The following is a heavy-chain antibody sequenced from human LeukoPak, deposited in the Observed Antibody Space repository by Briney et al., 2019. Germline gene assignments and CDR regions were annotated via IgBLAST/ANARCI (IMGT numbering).Heavy chain of an antibody. V-gene: IGHV4-4*02. CDR3: ARRRSGSYTDY. CDR2: IYHSGST. Sequence: SETLSLTCAVSGGSISSSNWWSWVRQPPGKGPEWIGEIYHSGSTNYNPSLKSRVTISVDTSKNQFSLKLSSVTAADTAVYYCARRRSGSYTDYWGQGTLVTVSS. D-gene: IGHD3-10*01. CDR1: GGSISSSNW. J-gene: IGHJ4*02.